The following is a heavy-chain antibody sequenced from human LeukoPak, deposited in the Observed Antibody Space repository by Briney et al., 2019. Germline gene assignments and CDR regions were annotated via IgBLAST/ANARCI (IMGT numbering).Heavy chain of an antibody. CDR2: IYYSGST. CDR3: ARVRTVTTWYFDY. CDR1: GGSISSGDYY. J-gene: IGHJ4*02. D-gene: IGHD4-17*01. V-gene: IGHV4-30-4*01. Sequence: SQTLSLTCTVSGGSISSGDYYWSWIRQPPGKGLEWIGYIYYSGSTYHNPPLKSRVTISVDTSKNQFSLKLSSVTAADTAVYYCARVRTVTTWYFDYWGQGTLVTVSS.